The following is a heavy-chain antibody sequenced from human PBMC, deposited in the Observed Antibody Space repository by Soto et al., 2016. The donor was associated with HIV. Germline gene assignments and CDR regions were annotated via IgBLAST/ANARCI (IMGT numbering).Heavy chain of an antibody. CDR3: ARVPFCSGGSCYSSYMDV. CDR1: GYTFTDYY. V-gene: IGHV1-2*02. D-gene: IGHD2-15*01. J-gene: IGHJ6*03. Sequence: QVQLVQSGAEVKKPGASVKVSCKASGYTFTDYYMHWVRQAPGQGPEWMGWINPNSGGTNYAQKFQGRVTMTRDTSIGTGYMELSRLRSDDTAVYFCARVPFCSGGSCYSSYMDVWGKGTTVTV. CDR2: INPNSGGT.